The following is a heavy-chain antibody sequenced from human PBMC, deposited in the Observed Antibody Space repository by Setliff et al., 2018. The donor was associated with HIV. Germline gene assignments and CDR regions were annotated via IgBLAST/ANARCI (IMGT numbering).Heavy chain of an antibody. CDR1: GYMFTSFA. D-gene: IGHD3-9*01. J-gene: IGHJ4*02. V-gene: IGHV1-18*01. CDR3: ARGALTQYFDF. CDR2: ISGYTGNT. Sequence: ASVKVSCKASGYMFTSFAMHWVRQAPGQGLEWMGRISGYTGNTNFAPKFQDRVIMTMDTSTGTAYMELPSPTSDDTAVYYCARGALTQYFDFWGQGTLVTVSS.